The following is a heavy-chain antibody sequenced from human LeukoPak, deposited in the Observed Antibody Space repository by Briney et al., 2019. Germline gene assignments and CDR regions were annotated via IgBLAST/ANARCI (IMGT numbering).Heavy chain of an antibody. CDR3: ARGQLIASVPRYDY. D-gene: IGHD3-16*01. CDR1: GYTFTGYY. V-gene: IGHV1-2*04. J-gene: IGHJ4*02. Sequence: GASVKVSCTASGYTFTGYYMHWVRQAPGQGLEWMGWINPNSGGTNYAQKFQGWVTMTRDTSISTAYMELSRLRSDDTAVYYCARGQLIASVPRYDYWGQGTLVTVSS. CDR2: INPNSGGT.